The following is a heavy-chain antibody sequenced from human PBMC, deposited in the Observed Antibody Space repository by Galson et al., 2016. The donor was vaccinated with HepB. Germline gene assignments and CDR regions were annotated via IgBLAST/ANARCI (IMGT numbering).Heavy chain of an antibody. D-gene: IGHD6-19*01. V-gene: IGHV3-23*01. CDR2: ISGDGGST. CDR3: ARFTQEWLDRVYYFDY. J-gene: IGHJ4*02. Sequence: SLRLSCAASGFTFGRYAMSWVRQAPGKGLEWVSAISGDGGSTYYAGSVQGRFTSSRDRSTNTRYLQMNSLRTDDTAVYYCARFTQEWLDRVYYFDYWGQGTLGTVSS. CDR1: GFTFGRYA.